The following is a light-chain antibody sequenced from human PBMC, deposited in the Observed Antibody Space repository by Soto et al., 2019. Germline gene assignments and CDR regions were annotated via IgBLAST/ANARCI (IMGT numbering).Light chain of an antibody. J-gene: IGKJ4*01. Sequence: EVVLTQSPGTLSLSPGERATLSCRASQSISSGFLAWYQQKPGHAPRLLIDVASSRATGIPDRLSVSGSGTEFPLIISRLEPADSEVYYSQRLTFGGGTKVEIK. CDR3: QRLT. V-gene: IGKV3-20*01. CDR2: VAS. CDR1: QSISSGF.